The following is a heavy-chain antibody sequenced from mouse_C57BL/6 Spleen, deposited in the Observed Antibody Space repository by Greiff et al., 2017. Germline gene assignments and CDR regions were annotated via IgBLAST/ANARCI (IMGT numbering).Heavy chain of an antibody. CDR3: TRRDGNYGAMDY. V-gene: IGHV1-15*01. CDR1: GYTFTDYE. Sequence: VQLQQSGAELVRPGASVTLSCKASGYTFTDYEVHWVKQTPVHGLEWIGAIDPETGGTAYNQKFKGKAILTADKSSSTAYMELRSLTSEDSAVYYCTRRDGNYGAMDYWGQGTSVTVSS. CDR2: IDPETGGT. D-gene: IGHD2-1*01. J-gene: IGHJ4*01.